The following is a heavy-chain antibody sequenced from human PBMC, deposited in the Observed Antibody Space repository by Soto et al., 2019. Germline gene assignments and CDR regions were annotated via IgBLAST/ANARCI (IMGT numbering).Heavy chain of an antibody. Sequence: GGSLRLSCAASGFPFSSYAMGWVRQAPGKGLEWVSTIGGGGTDSYYADSVKGRFTISRDNSKSRLYVQMNSLRAEDTAVYYCVTARWGVAASFHFDNWGQGTLVTVSS. CDR2: IGGGGTDS. CDR1: GFPFSSYA. V-gene: IGHV3-23*01. CDR3: VTARWGVAASFHFDN. D-gene: IGHD2-15*01. J-gene: IGHJ4*02.